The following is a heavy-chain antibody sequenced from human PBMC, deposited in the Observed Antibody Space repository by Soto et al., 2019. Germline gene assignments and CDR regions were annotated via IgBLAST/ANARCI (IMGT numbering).Heavy chain of an antibody. V-gene: IGHV3-74*01. D-gene: IGHD3-3*01. J-gene: IGHJ6*02. CDR3: AKGTTRILRFLEWSNYYGMDV. CDR2: INTDGSVT. Sequence: GGSLRLSCAGSGFMFSNFWMHWVRQAPGKGLVWVARINTDGSVTSHADSVKGRFTISRDNSKNTLYLQMNSLRAEDTAVYYCAKGTTRILRFLEWSNYYGMDVWGQGTTVTVSS. CDR1: GFMFSNFW.